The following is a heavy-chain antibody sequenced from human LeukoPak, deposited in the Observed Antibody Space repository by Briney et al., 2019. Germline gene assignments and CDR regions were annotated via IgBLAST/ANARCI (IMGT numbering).Heavy chain of an antibody. CDR2: ISRSSSYI. V-gene: IGHV3-21*01. Sequence: PGGSLRLSCAASGFTFSSYSMNWVRQAPGKGLEWVSSISRSSSYIYYADSVKGRFTISRDNAKNSLYLQMNSLRAEDTAVYYCARVLGPSYYYGSGTNQSDYWGQGTLVTVSS. J-gene: IGHJ4*02. CDR3: ARVLGPSYYYGSGTNQSDY. D-gene: IGHD3-10*01. CDR1: GFTFSSYS.